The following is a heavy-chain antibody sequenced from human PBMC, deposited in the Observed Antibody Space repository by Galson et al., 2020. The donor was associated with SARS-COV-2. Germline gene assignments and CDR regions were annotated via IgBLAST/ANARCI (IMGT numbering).Heavy chain of an antibody. Sequence: GGSLRLSCVASGFTFRTSWMNWLRQSPGKGLELVANINPDGTEKYYLDSLKGRFTVSRDNARNSLFLQLNSLRAEDTALYSCARDPLHGAYDYWGRGTLVTVSS. CDR1: GFTFRTSW. CDR3: ARDPLHGAYDY. J-gene: IGHJ4*02. CDR2: INPDGTEK. V-gene: IGHV3-7*01. D-gene: IGHD3-16*01.